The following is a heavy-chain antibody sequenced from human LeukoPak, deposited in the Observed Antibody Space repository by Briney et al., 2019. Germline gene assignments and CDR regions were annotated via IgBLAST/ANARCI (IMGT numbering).Heavy chain of an antibody. CDR2: INWNGGTT. D-gene: IGHD3-16*02. J-gene: IGHJ4*02. CDR1: GFTFDDYG. Sequence: GGSLRLSCEASGFTFDDYGMTWVRQVPGKGLEWISSINWNGGTTSYADSAKGRFTISRDNDKNSLYLQMNSLRAEDTALYYCARGGYRQLAYFDYWGQGALVTVSS. CDR3: ARGGYRQLAYFDY. V-gene: IGHV3-20*04.